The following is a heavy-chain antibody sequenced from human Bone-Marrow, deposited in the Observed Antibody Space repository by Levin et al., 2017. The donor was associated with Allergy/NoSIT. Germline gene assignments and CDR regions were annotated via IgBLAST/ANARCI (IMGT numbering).Heavy chain of an antibody. Sequence: ASETLSLTCTVSGGSIRSSSYFWGWVRQPPGKGLECIGGIYYNGRTSYNPSLESRVTMSVDTSRNQFSLQLSSVTAADTSLYYCARQRYGYFGSESPDYWYFDLWGRGTLVTVSS. D-gene: IGHD3-10*01. J-gene: IGHJ2*01. CDR2: IYYNGRT. CDR1: GGSIRSSSYF. V-gene: IGHV4-39*01. CDR3: ARQRYGYFGSESPDYWYFDL.